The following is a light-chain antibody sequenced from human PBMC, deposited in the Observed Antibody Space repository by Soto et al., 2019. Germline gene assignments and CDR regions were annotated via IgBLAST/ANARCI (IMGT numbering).Light chain of an antibody. J-gene: IGKJ1*01. CDR2: KAS. V-gene: IGKV1-5*03. CDR3: QQYNDYSWT. Sequence: DIQMTQSPSSLSASVGDRVTITCQASQDISNYLNWYQQKPGKAPRLLIYKASTLEIGVPSRFSGSGSGTEFTLTISSLQPDDVATYYCQQYNDYSWTFGQGTKVDIK. CDR1: QDISNY.